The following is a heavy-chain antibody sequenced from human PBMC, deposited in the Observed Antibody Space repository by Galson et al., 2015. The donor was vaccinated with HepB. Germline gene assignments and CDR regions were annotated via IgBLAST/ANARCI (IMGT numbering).Heavy chain of an antibody. CDR3: ATAPPMKAYYYNGLDV. CDR2: FDPADGET. Sequence: SVKVSCKVSESILSELTMHWVRQAPGKGLEWMGGFDPADGETIYAHRSEGRFTMTEDTSTDTAYMELSSLRYKDTAVYYCATAPPMKAYYYNGLDVWGQGTTVTVS. J-gene: IGHJ6*02. CDR1: ESILSELT. V-gene: IGHV1-24*01.